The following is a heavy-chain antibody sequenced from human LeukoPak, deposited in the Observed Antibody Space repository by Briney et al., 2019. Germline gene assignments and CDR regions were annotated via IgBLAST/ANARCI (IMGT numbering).Heavy chain of an antibody. J-gene: IGHJ3*02. Sequence: ETLSLTCTVSGGSISSSSYYWGWIRQPPGKGLEWIGSIYYSRSTYYNPSLKSRVTISVDTSKNQFSLKLSSVTAADTAVYYCARGGAGGRAFDIWGQGTMVTVSS. CDR1: GGSISSSSYY. CDR3: ARGGAGGRAFDI. V-gene: IGHV4-39*01. D-gene: IGHD3-16*01. CDR2: IYYSRST.